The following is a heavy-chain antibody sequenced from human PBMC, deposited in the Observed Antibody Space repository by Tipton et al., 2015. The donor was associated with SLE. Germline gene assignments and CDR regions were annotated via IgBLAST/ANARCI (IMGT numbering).Heavy chain of an antibody. J-gene: IGHJ4*02. Sequence: TLSLTCTVSGGSISSGGYYWSWIRQHPGKGLEWIGYIYYSGSTNYNPSLKSRVTISVDTSKNQFSLKLSSVTAADTAVYYCARGGVVTLTQFDYWGQGTLVTVSS. CDR1: GGSISSGGYY. V-gene: IGHV4-61*08. CDR3: ARGGVVTLTQFDY. D-gene: IGHD3-10*01. CDR2: IYYSGST.